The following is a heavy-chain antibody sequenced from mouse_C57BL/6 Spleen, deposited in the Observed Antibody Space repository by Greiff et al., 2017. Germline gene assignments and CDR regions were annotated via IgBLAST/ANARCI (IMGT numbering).Heavy chain of an antibody. V-gene: IGHV1-69*01. CDR2: IAPSDSYT. CDR1: GYTFTSYW. Sequence: QVQLQQPGAELVMPGASVKLSCKASGYTFTSYWMPWVKQRPGQGLEWIGEIAPSDSYTNYNQKFKGKSTLTVDKSSSTAYMQLSSLTSEDSAVYYCAREGSTMVKSTWFAYWGQGTLVTVSA. D-gene: IGHD2-2*01. CDR3: AREGSTMVKSTWFAY. J-gene: IGHJ3*01.